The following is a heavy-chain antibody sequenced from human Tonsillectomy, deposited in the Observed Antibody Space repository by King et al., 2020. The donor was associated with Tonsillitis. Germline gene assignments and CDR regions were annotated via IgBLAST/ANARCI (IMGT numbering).Heavy chain of an antibody. J-gene: IGHJ6*02. CDR3: ARELRKGLLRTSGMDV. CDR2: INHSGST. D-gene: IGHD1-26*01. Sequence: VQLQQWGAGLLKPSETLSLTCAVYGGSFSGYYWSWIRQPPGKGLEWIWEINHSGSTNYNPSLKSRVTISVDTSKNQFSLKLSSVTAADTAVYYCARELRKGLLRTSGMDVWGQGTTVTVSS. CDR1: GGSFSGYY. V-gene: IGHV4-34*01.